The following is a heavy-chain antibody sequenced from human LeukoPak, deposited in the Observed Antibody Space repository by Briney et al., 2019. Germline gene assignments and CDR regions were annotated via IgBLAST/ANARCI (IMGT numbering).Heavy chain of an antibody. CDR2: INHSGST. V-gene: IGHV4-34*01. D-gene: IGHD2-15*01. J-gene: IGHJ4*02. Sequence: NPSETLSLTCAVYGGTFSGYYWSWIRQPPGKGLEWIGEINHSGSTNYNPSLKSRVTISVDTSKNQFSLKLSSVTAADTAVYYCASLRYCSGGSCQWGQGTLVTVSS. CDR1: GGTFSGYY. CDR3: ASLRYCSGGSCQ.